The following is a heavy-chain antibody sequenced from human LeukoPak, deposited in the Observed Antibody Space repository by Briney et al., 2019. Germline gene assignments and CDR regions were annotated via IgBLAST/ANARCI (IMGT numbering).Heavy chain of an antibody. Sequence: PSETLSLTCAVYGGSFSGYYWSWIRQPPGKGLEWIGYIYYSGSTNYNPSLKSRVTISVDTSKNQFSLKLSSVTAADTAVYYCARRSSSSWDLDYWGQGTLVTVSS. CDR1: GGSFSGYY. CDR2: IYYSGST. CDR3: ARRSSSSWDLDY. V-gene: IGHV4-59*01. D-gene: IGHD6-13*01. J-gene: IGHJ4*02.